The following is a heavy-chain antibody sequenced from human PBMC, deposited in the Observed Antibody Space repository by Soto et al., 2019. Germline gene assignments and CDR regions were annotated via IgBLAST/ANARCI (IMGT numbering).Heavy chain of an antibody. Sequence: EVQLVESGGGLVQPGGSLRLSCEASGFTLSSYSMNWARQAPGQGLEWVSYISSSSSTIYYADSVKGRFTISRDNAKNSLYLQMNSLRDEDTAVYYLARDNPRSSGWDVWGQGTTVTVSS. V-gene: IGHV3-48*02. CDR1: GFTLSSYS. CDR3: ARDNPRSSGWDV. CDR2: ISSSSSTI. J-gene: IGHJ6*02.